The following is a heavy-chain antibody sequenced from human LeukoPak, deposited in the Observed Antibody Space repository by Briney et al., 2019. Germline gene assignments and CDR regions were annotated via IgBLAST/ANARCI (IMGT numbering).Heavy chain of an antibody. CDR3: AKALEMATMLVSPLDY. J-gene: IGHJ4*02. CDR1: GFTFSSYG. V-gene: IGHV3-30*18. D-gene: IGHD5-24*01. Sequence: PGGSLRLSCAASGFTFSSYGMHWVRQAPGKGLEWVAVISYDGSNKYYADSVKGRFTISRDNSKNTLYLQMNSLRAEDTAVYYCAKALEMATMLVSPLDYWGQGTLVTVSS. CDR2: ISYDGSNK.